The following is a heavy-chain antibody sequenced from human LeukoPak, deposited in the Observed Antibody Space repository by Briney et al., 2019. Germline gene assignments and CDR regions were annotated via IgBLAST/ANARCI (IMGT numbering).Heavy chain of an antibody. V-gene: IGHV3-48*04. CDR3: ARVGGGYSYVDY. Sequence: PGGSLRLSCAGSGFPFSGYSMNWVRQAPGKGLEWVSYISSSGSTIYYADSVKGRFTVSRDNAKNSLYLQMNSLRAEDTAVYYCARVGGGYSYVDYWGQGTLVTVSS. CDR2: ISSSGSTI. CDR1: GFPFSGYS. J-gene: IGHJ4*02. D-gene: IGHD5-18*01.